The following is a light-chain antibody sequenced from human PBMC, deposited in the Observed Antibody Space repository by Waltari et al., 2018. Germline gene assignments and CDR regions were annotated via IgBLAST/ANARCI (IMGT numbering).Light chain of an antibody. CDR2: DVS. CDR1: QSVSSY. J-gene: IGKJ4*01. CDR3: QQRSSWPLT. V-gene: IGKV3-11*01. Sequence: EIVLTHSPGTLSLSPGERATLSCTASQSVSSYLGWYHQRPGQAPSLLIFDVSKRATGTPARFRGSGSGTDFTITITRLEPEDFAVYYCQQRSSWPLTFGGGTKVEIK.